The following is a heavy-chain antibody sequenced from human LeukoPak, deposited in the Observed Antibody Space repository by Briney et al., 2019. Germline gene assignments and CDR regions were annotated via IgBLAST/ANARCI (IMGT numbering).Heavy chain of an antibody. Sequence: SETLSLTCTVSGGSISSYYWSWIRQPPGKGLEWIGYIYYSGSTNYNPSLKSRVTISVDTSKNQFSLKLSSVTAADTAVYYCARAYYDFWSGYYMVGDYYYYYMDVWGKGTTVTVSS. D-gene: IGHD3-3*01. CDR3: ARAYYDFWSGYYMVGDYYYYYMDV. V-gene: IGHV4-59*01. CDR1: GGSISSYY. J-gene: IGHJ6*03. CDR2: IYYSGST.